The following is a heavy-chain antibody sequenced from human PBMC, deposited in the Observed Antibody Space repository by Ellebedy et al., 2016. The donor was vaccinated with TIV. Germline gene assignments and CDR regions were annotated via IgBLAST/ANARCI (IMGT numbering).Heavy chain of an antibody. CDR3: ASGRTTISTWHYYGLDV. CDR2: IIPNFGTA. CDR1: GDTFNSYA. Sequence: AASVKVSCKASGDTFNSYAISWVRQAPGQGLEWMGGIIPNFGTANYAQKFQGRGTITADEPTSTAYMELSSLRSEDTAVYYCASGRTTISTWHYYGLDVWGQGTTVTVSS. J-gene: IGHJ6*02. V-gene: IGHV1-69*13. D-gene: IGHD4-11*01.